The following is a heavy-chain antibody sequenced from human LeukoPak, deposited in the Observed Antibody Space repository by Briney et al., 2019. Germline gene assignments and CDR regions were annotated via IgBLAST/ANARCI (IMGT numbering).Heavy chain of an antibody. V-gene: IGHV3-7*01. D-gene: IGHD5-18*01. Sequence: GESLRLSCAASGFAFDNSWMNWVRQAPGQELEWVASINPDDSAKYYVDSVRGRFTISRDNAKNSLYLQMSSLRAEDTAVYYCARDRAYSSFDYWGQGTLVTDSS. J-gene: IGHJ4*02. CDR2: INPDDSAK. CDR1: GFAFDNSW. CDR3: ARDRAYSSFDY.